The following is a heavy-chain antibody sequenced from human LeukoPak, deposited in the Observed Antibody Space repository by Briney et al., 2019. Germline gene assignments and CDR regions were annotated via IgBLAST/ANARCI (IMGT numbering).Heavy chain of an antibody. D-gene: IGHD1-26*01. J-gene: IGHJ4*02. CDR1: GFSFSGHW. Sequence: GRSLRLSCAASGFSFSGHWMNWVRQHPGKGLEWVANIKADGSEKYYVDSVKGRFTISRDDAKRTVDLQMDNLRAEDTAIYYCAYRNNFEYWGQGALVTVSS. V-gene: IGHV3-7*05. CDR3: AYRNNFEY. CDR2: IKADGSEK.